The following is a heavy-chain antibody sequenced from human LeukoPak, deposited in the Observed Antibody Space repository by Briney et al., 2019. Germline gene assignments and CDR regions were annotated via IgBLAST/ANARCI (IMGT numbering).Heavy chain of an antibody. J-gene: IGHJ4*02. CDR1: GFTASSNY. Sequence: GGSLRLSCAASGFTASSNYMSWVRQAPGKGLEWVSVIYSGSSADYADSVKGRFTISRDNSKNTLYLQMNSLRAEDTAVYYCARIGDDSSGYYLNWGLGTLVTVSS. V-gene: IGHV3-53*01. D-gene: IGHD3-22*01. CDR2: IYSGSSA. CDR3: ARIGDDSSGYYLN.